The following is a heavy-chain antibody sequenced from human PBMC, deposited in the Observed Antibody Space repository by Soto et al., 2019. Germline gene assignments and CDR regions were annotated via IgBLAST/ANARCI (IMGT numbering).Heavy chain of an antibody. Sequence: QVQLQESGPGLVKPSETLSLTCTVSGGSVSSGSYYWSWIRQPPGKGLEWIGYIYYSGSTNYNPSRTSRVPISVDTSRNQFSRKLSSVTAADTAVYYCAGFGYYESRGVDVWGQGTTVTVSS. CDR3: AGFGYYESRGVDV. V-gene: IGHV4-61*01. J-gene: IGHJ6*02. CDR1: GGSVSSGSYY. CDR2: IYYSGST. D-gene: IGHD3-22*01.